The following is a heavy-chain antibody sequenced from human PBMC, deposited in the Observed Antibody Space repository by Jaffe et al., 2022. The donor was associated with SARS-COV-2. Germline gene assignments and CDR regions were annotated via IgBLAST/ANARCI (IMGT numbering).Heavy chain of an antibody. V-gene: IGHV3-53*01. D-gene: IGHD5-12*01. CDR3: ARDRLEMATTKHYYYGMDV. CDR1: GFTVSSNY. CDR2: IYSGGST. Sequence: EVQLVESGGGLIQPGGSLRLSCAASGFTVSSNYMSWVRQAPGKGLEWVSVIYSGGSTYYADSVKGRFTISRDNSKNTLYLQMNSLRAEDTAVYYCARDRLEMATTKHYYYGMDVWGQGTTVTVSS. J-gene: IGHJ6*02.